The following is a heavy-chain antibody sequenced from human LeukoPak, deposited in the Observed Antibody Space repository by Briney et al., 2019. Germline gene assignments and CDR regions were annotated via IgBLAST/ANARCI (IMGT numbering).Heavy chain of an antibody. V-gene: IGHV1-46*01. J-gene: IGHJ4*02. CDR1: RYTFTSYY. D-gene: IGHD1-26*01. CDR2: INPSGGGT. Sequence: ASVKVSCKASRYTFTSYYMHWVRQALGQGLEWMGIINPSGGGTSYAQKFQGRVTMTRDTSTSTVYMELSSLRSEDTAVYYCASSSGSYFFDYWGQGTLVTVSS. CDR3: ASSSGSYFFDY.